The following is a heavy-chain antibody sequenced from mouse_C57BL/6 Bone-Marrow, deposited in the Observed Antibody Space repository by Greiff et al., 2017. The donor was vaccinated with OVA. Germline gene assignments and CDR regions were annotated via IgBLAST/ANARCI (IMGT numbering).Heavy chain of an antibody. D-gene: IGHD1-1*01. CDR3: ARAYYYGSSYYYAMDY. CDR1: GYSITSDY. Sequence: EVQLQQSGPGLAKPSQTLSLTCSVTGYSITSDYWNWIRKFPGNKLEYMGYISYSGSTYYNPSLKSRISITRDTSKNQYYLQLNSVPTEDTATYYCARAYYYGSSYYYAMDYWGQGTSVTVSS. CDR2: ISYSGST. J-gene: IGHJ4*01. V-gene: IGHV3-8*01.